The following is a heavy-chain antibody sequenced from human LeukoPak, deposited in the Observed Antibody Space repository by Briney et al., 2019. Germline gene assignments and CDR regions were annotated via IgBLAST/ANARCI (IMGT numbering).Heavy chain of an antibody. Sequence: PSETLSLTCAVYGGSFSGYYWSWIRQPPGKGLEWIGEINHSGSTNYNPSLKSRVTISVDTSKNQFSLKLSSVTAADTAVYYCALLGGDFAIADYWGQGTLVTVSS. CDR3: ALLGGDFAIADY. D-gene: IGHD7-27*01. CDR1: GGSFSGYY. J-gene: IGHJ4*02. CDR2: INHSGST. V-gene: IGHV4-34*01.